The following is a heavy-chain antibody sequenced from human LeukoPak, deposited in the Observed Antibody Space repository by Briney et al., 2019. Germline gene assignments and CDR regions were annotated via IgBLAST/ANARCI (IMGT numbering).Heavy chain of an antibody. D-gene: IGHD4-17*01. CDR1: GFTFNSYG. CDR2: ISYDGTNT. V-gene: IGHV3-30*03. CDR3: ARDDYGDNYLDD. Sequence: GRSLRLSCAASGFTFNSYGMHWVRQAPGKGLEWVAVISYDGTNTYYADSVKGRFTISRDNSKNTLYLQMNSLRTEDTAVYYCARDDYGDNYLDDWGQGTLVSVSS. J-gene: IGHJ4*02.